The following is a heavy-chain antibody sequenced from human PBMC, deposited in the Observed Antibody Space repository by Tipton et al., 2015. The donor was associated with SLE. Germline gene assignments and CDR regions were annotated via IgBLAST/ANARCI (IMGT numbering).Heavy chain of an antibody. D-gene: IGHD3-3*01. V-gene: IGHV4-31*03. Sequence: TLSLTCTVSGGSISSGGYYWSWIRQYPGKGLEWIGYISYSGSTNYNSSLKSRLTISVDTSKNQFSLKLSSVTAADTAVYFCARAFTYDYWSADSGTPSLAYFDYWGHGTLVTVSS. CDR3: ARAFTYDYWSADSGTPSLAYFDY. CDR1: GGSISSGGYY. CDR2: ISYSGST. J-gene: IGHJ4*01.